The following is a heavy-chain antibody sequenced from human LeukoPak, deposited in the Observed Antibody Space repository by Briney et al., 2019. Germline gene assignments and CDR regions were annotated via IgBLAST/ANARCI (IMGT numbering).Heavy chain of an antibody. CDR2: INPNSGGT. CDR1: GYTFTGYY. CDR3: ASSPPTGWLHYYMDV. Sequence: GASVKVSCKASGYTFTGYYMHWVRQAPGQGLEWMGWINPNSGGTNYAQKFQGRVTMTRDTSISTAYMELSRLRSDDTAVYYCASSPPTGWLHYYMDVWGKGTTVTVSS. V-gene: IGHV1-2*02. D-gene: IGHD5-12*01. J-gene: IGHJ6*03.